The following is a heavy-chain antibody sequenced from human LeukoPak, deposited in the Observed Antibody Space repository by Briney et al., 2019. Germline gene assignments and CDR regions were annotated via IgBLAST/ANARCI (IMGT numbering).Heavy chain of an antibody. CDR1: GYSFTSYW. CDR3: ARQIAAAGTVNWFDP. D-gene: IGHD6-13*01. V-gene: IGHV5-51*01. Sequence: GESLKISCKGSGYSFTSYWIGWVRQMPGKGLEWMGIIYPGDSDTRYSPSFQGQVTISADTSISTAYLQWSSLKASDTAMYYCARQIAAAGTVNWFDPWGQGTLVTVSS. J-gene: IGHJ5*02. CDR2: IYPGDSDT.